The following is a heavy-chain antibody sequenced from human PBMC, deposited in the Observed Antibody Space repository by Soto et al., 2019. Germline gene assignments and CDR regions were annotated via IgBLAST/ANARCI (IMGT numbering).Heavy chain of an antibody. V-gene: IGHV1-18*01. CDR2: FNPKNGNT. CDR1: GYTFTNYG. D-gene: IGHD4-17*01. J-gene: IGHJ4*02. CDR3: ARVNSGEPFHS. Sequence: ASVKVSCKASGYTFTNYGINWLRQARGQGIEWMGWFNPKNGNTNYAQTFEGRLTLTTDTSTSTAFMELSNLRSDDTAFYYCARVNSGEPFHSWGQATLVTVSS.